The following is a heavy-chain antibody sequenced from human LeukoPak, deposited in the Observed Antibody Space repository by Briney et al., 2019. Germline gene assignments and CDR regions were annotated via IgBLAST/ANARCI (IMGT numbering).Heavy chain of an antibody. Sequence: PGGSLRLSCAASGFTFSSYWMSWVRQAPGKGLEWVANIKQDGSEKYYVDSVKGRFTISRDNAKNSLYLQMNSLRAEDTAVYYCAREGGIAAAGSGDFDYWGQGTLVTVSS. CDR3: AREGGIAAAGSGDFDY. CDR2: IKQDGSEK. CDR1: GFTFSSYW. D-gene: IGHD6-13*01. J-gene: IGHJ4*02. V-gene: IGHV3-7*01.